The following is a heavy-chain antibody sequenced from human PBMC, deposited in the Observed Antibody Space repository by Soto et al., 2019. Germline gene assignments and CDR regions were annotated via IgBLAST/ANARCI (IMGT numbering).Heavy chain of an antibody. CDR1: GFTFTSSA. D-gene: IGHD3-22*01. V-gene: IGHV1-58*01. J-gene: IGHJ4*02. Sequence: ASVKVSCKASGFTFTSSAVQWVRQARGQRLEWIGWIVVGSGNTNYAQKFQERVTITRDMSTSTAYMELSSLRSEDTAVYYCAAEDYYDSSGYSRDYWGQGTLVTVSS. CDR3: AAEDYYDSSGYSRDY. CDR2: IVVGSGNT.